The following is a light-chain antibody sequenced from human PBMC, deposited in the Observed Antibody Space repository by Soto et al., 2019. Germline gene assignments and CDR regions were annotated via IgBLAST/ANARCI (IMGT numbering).Light chain of an antibody. J-gene: IGLJ3*02. CDR3: QTWGTGDWV. CDR1: SGHSSYA. CDR2: LNSDGSH. Sequence: QSVLTQSPSASASLGASVKLTCTLSSGHSSYAIAWHQQQPEKGPRYLMTLNSDGSHSKGDGLPDRFSGSISGAERYLTISSLHSEDEADYYCQTWGTGDWVFGGGTKLTRP. V-gene: IGLV4-69*01.